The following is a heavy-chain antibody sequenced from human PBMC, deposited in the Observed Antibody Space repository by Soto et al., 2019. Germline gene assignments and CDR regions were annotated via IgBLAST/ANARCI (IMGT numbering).Heavy chain of an antibody. CDR2: IWYDGSNK. CDR1: GFTFSSYG. J-gene: IGHJ5*02. D-gene: IGHD4-4*01. CDR3: ARESGALTVTRYNWFDP. V-gene: IGHV3-33*01. Sequence: QVQLVESGGGVVQPGRSLRLSCAASGFTFSSYGMHWVRQAPGKGLDWVAVIWYDGSNKYYADSVKGRFTISRDNSKNXPYLQMISLRAEDTAVYYCARESGALTVTRYNWFDPWGQGTLVTVSS.